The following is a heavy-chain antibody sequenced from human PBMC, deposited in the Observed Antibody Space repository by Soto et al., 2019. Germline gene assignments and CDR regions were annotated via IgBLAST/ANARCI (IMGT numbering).Heavy chain of an antibody. CDR3: ARRRYGSGSNDF. CDR1: VFTFSDYY. CDR2: ISSSGNSI. D-gene: IGHD3-10*01. V-gene: IGHV3-11*01. J-gene: IGHJ4*02. Sequence: LRLSCAASVFTFSDYYVTLIRQAPGKGLEWVSHISSSGNSIDYGDSVRGRFTISRDNAKKSLYLQMNGLRAEDTAVYYCARRRYGSGSNDFWGQGTLVPVSS.